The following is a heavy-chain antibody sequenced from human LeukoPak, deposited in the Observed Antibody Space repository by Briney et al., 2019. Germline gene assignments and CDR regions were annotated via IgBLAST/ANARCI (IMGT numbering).Heavy chain of an antibody. J-gene: IGHJ6*02. CDR3: ARTVAGTRGYYGMDV. CDR1: GFTFSSYW. V-gene: IGHV3-7*01. Sequence: GGSLRLSCAASGFTFSSYWMSWVRQAPGKGLEWVANIKQDGSEKYYVDSVKGRFTISRDNAKNSLYLQMNSLRAEDTAVYYCARTVAGTRGYYGMDVWGQGTTVTVSS. CDR2: IKQDGSEK. D-gene: IGHD6-19*01.